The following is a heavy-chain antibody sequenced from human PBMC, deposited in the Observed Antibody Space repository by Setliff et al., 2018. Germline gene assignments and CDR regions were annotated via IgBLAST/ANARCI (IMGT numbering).Heavy chain of an antibody. CDR1: GYTFTGYY. V-gene: IGHV1-2*02. CDR3: ARGRIGSTWTGDY. D-gene: IGHD2-15*01. CDR2: INLHSGGT. Sequence: GASVKVSCKASGYTFTGYYMHWVRQAPGQGLEWMGWINLHSGGTNYAQKFQDRVTMTSDTSITTTYMELSSLTSDDRAIYYCARGRIGSTWTGDYWGQGTLVTVSS. J-gene: IGHJ4*02.